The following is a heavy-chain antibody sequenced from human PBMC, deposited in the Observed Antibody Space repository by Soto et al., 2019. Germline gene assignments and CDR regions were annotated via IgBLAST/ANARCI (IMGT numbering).Heavy chain of an antibody. J-gene: IGHJ5*02. CDR1: GFTFSSNF. CDR3: AKGSTGMNWFNP. CDR2: ISDSGGST. V-gene: IGHV3-23*01. D-gene: IGHD1-1*01. Sequence: GGSLRLSCAASGFTFSSNFMSWVRQAPGKGLEWVSSISDSGGSTYYLDSVKGRFTISRDNSKGMLYLQMKGLRAEDTAVYYCAKGSTGMNWFNPRGQGTQVTVSS.